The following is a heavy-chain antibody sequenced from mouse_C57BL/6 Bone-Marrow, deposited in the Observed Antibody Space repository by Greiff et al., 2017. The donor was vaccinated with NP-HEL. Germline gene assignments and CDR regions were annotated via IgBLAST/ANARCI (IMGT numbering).Heavy chain of an antibody. V-gene: IGHV3-6*01. Sequence: EVQLQQSGPGLVKPSQSLSLTCSVTGYSITSGYYWNWIRQFPGNKLEWMGYISYDGSNNYNPSLKNRISITRDTSKNQFFLKLNSVTTEDTATYYCARYGYDRYFDVWGTGTTVTVSS. CDR3: ARYGYDRYFDV. D-gene: IGHD2-2*01. J-gene: IGHJ1*03. CDR1: GYSITSGYY. CDR2: ISYDGSN.